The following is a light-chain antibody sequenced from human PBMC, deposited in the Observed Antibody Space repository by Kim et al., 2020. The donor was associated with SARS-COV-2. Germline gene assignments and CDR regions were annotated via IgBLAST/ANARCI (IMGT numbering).Light chain of an antibody. CDR2: DVS. Sequence: QSALTHPASVSGSPGQSITISCTGTSSDVGAYNYVSWYQLHPGKAPELMVFDVSERPSGISNRFSGSKSGNTASLTITGLQAEDEADYYCCSYATSRSYVFGTGTKVTVL. CDR1: SSDVGAYNY. CDR3: CSYATSRSYV. V-gene: IGLV2-14*01. J-gene: IGLJ1*01.